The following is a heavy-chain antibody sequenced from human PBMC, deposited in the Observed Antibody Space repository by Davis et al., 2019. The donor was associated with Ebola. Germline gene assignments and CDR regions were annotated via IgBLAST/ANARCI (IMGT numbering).Heavy chain of an antibody. CDR3: ARGPPGSHCSSTSCYTGAFDI. Sequence: MPSETLSLTCTVSGGSISSYYWSWIRQPAGKGLEWIGRIYTSGSTNYNPSLKSRVTIAVDTSKNHFSLKLSSVTAADTAVYYCARGPPGSHCSSTSCYTGAFDIWGQGTVVTVSS. J-gene: IGHJ3*02. D-gene: IGHD2-2*02. CDR2: IYTSGST. V-gene: IGHV4-4*07. CDR1: GGSISSYY.